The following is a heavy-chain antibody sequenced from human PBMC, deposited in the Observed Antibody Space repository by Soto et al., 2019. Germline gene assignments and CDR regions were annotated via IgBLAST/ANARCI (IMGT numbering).Heavy chain of an antibody. Sequence: QVQLVQSGAEVKKPGASVKVSCKASGYTFTSYYMHWVRQAPGQGLEWMGIINPSGGSTSYAQKYQGRGTMTRDTSTSTVYMELSSLRSEDTAVYYCARALTSIAARPGIDYWGQGTLVTVSS. J-gene: IGHJ4*02. D-gene: IGHD6-6*01. V-gene: IGHV1-46*01. CDR3: ARALTSIAARPGIDY. CDR2: INPSGGST. CDR1: GYTFTSYY.